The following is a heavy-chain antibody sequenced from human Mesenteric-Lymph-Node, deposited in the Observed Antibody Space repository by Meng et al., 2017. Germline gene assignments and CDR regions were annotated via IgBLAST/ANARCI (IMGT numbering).Heavy chain of an antibody. CDR3: AREQGNDILTPIDY. J-gene: IGHJ4*02. D-gene: IGHD3-9*01. V-gene: IGHV3-11*04. Sequence: GESLKISCAASGFTFSDYYMSWIRQAPGKGLEWVSYISSSGSTIYYADSVKGRFTISRDNAKNSLYLQMNSLRAEDTAVYYCAREQGNDILTPIDYWGQGTLVTVSS. CDR2: ISSSGSTI. CDR1: GFTFSDYY.